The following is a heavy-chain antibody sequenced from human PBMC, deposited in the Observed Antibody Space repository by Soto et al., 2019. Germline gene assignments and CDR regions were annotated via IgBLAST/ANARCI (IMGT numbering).Heavy chain of an antibody. J-gene: IGHJ3*01. CDR3: WKPPDFGVVNDALDF. D-gene: IGHD3-3*01. CDR2: ISYDESNK. Sequence: GLPLRLFCAASGFTFSSYGRHRVSHAPAKGLEWVAVISYDESNKYYADSVKGRFTISRDNSKNTLYLQMNSLRADYTAVYYCWKPPDFGVVNDALDFWGQGTMATV. V-gene: IGHV3-30*18. CDR1: GFTFSSYG.